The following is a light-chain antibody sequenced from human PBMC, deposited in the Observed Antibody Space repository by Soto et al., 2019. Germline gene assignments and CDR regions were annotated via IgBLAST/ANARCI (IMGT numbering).Light chain of an antibody. CDR3: AAWDDSLNGVV. CDR1: SSNIGNNG. Sequence: QSVLTQPPSVSAAPRQRVTISCSGSSSNIGNNGVNWYQQLPGKAPKLLIYYDHLLPSGVSDRFSGSKSGTSASLAISGLRSEDEADYYCAAWDDSLNGVVFGGGTKLTVL. CDR2: YDH. V-gene: IGLV1-36*01. J-gene: IGLJ2*01.